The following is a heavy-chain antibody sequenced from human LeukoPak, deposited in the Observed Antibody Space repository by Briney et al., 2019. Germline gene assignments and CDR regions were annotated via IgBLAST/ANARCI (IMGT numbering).Heavy chain of an antibody. CDR3: ARDTMLGMGNP. J-gene: IGHJ5*02. V-gene: IGHV3-74*01. CDR1: GFTFSSYW. D-gene: IGHD3-10*02. CDR2: INNDGSST. Sequence: PGGSLRLSCAASGFTFSSYWMSWVRQGPGKGLLWVSRINNDGSSTYYADSVKGRFTISRDNAKNTLYLQMNSLRAEDTAVYYCARDTMLGMGNPWGQGTLVTVSS.